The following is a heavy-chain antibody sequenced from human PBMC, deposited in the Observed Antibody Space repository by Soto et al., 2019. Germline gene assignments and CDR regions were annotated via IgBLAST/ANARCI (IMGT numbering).Heavy chain of an antibody. CDR2: MSGSGGST. CDR1: GFTFSRYA. V-gene: IGHV3-23*01. D-gene: IGHD3-9*01. J-gene: IGHJ4*02. CDR3: AKGHNILTGYDY. Sequence: EVQLLESGGGLVHPGGSLRLSCAASGFTFSRYAMSWVRQARGKGLVWVSAMSGSGGSTYYADSVKGRFTISRDNSKNTLYLQMNSLRAEDTAVYDWAKGHNILTGYDYWGQGTLVTVSS.